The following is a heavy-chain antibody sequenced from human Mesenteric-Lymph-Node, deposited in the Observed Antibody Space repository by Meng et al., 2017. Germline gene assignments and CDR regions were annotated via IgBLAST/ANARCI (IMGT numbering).Heavy chain of an antibody. CDR3: ARGEMVRGLDY. CDR2: IWYDGSNK. D-gene: IGHD3-10*01. Sequence: QVQLVESGGGVVQPGRSLRLPCAASGFTFSSYGMHWVRQAPGKGLEWVAVIWYDGSNKYYADSVKGRFTISRDNSKNTLYLQMNSLRAEDTAVYYCARGEMVRGLDYWGQGTLVTVSS. V-gene: IGHV3-33*01. CDR1: GFTFSSYG. J-gene: IGHJ4*02.